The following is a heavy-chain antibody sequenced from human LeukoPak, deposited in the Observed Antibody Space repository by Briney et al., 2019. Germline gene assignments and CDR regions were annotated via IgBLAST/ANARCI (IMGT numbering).Heavy chain of an antibody. CDR3: ACVSGFSQSY. CDR2: IKRDGSKR. Sequence: GGSLRLSCVASGLTFSNYWMHWVRHVPGKGLECVASIKRDGSKRYYVDSVKGRFTISRDNTKNSLYLHMNDLRPEDTALYYCACVSGFSQSYSGQGNLVTVSS. V-gene: IGHV3-7*01. J-gene: IGHJ4*02. D-gene: IGHD3-3*01. CDR1: GLTFSNYW.